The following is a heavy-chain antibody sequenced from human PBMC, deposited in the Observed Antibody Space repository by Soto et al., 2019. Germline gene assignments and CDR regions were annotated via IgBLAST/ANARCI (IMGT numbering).Heavy chain of an antibody. CDR3: AVPYYDSSGYQAEGFQH. CDR2: ISANNGNT. V-gene: IGHV1-18*04. CDR1: GYTINSYG. J-gene: IGHJ1*01. D-gene: IGHD3-22*01. Sequence: ASVPVSCTASGYTINSYGISWVRQAPGQGLEWMGWISANNGNTNYAQKLQGRVTMTTDTSTSTAYMERRSLRSDDTAVYYCAVPYYDSSGYQAEGFQHWGQGTLVTVSS.